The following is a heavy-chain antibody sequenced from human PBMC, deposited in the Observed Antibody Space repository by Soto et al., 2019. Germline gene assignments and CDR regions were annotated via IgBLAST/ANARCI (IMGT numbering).Heavy chain of an antibody. V-gene: IGHV4-34*01. Sequence: ETLSLTCAVYGGSFSGYYWSWIRQPPGKGLEWIGEINHSGSTNYNPSLKSRVTISVDTSKNQFSLKLSSVTAADTAVFYCARAWQTYYFDYWGQGTLVTVSS. CDR2: INHSGST. CDR3: ARAWQTYYFDY. J-gene: IGHJ4*02. CDR1: GGSFSGYY.